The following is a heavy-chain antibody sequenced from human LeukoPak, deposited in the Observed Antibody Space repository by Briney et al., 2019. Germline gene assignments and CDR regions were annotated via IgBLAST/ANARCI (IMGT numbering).Heavy chain of an antibody. Sequence: GRSLRLSCAASGFTFSSYGMHWVRQAPGKGLEWVAVISYDGSNKYYADSVKGRFTISRDNAKNSLYLQMNSLRAEDTAVYYCARGYSGSYYAPFGYWGQGTLVTVSS. CDR1: GFTFSSYG. J-gene: IGHJ4*02. D-gene: IGHD1-26*01. CDR3: ARGYSGSYYAPFGY. CDR2: ISYDGSNK. V-gene: IGHV3-30*03.